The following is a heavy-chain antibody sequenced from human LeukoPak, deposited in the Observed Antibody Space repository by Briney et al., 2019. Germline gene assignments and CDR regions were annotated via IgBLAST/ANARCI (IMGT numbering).Heavy chain of an antibody. CDR3: ARVEALGIGPLYYYYYYMDV. V-gene: IGHV1-46*01. CDR1: GYTFTSYY. CDR2: INPSGGST. J-gene: IGHJ6*03. D-gene: IGHD1-1*01. Sequence: ASVKVSCKASGYTFTSYYMHWVRQAPGQGLEWMGIINPSGGSTSYAQKFQGRVTMTRDTSTSTVYMELSSLRSEDTAVYYCARVEALGIGPLYYYYYYMDVWGKGTTVTVSS.